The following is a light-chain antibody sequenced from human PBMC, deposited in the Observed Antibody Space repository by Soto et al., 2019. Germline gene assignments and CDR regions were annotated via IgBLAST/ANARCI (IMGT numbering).Light chain of an antibody. CDR2: AAS. CDR1: QRIRGN. V-gene: IGKV3-15*01. CDR3: LQYDDWPRT. J-gene: IGKJ1*01. Sequence: EILMTQSPATLSVSPGERATLSCWASQRIRGNLAWYQQKPGQAPRLLIYAASTRATGIPARFSGSGSGTEFTLTISSLQSEDFAVYYCLQYDDWPRTFGQGTKVDIK.